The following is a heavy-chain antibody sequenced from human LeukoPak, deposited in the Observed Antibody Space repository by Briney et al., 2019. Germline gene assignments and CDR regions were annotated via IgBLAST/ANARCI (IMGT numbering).Heavy chain of an antibody. CDR3: ARALHDAFDI. CDR1: GGSISSSS. V-gene: IGHV3-21*01. Sequence: ETLSLTCTVSGGSISSSSYNWGWIRQPPGKGLEWVSSISSSSSYIYYADSVKGRFTISRDNAKNSLYLQMNSLRAEDTAVYYCARALHDAFDIWGQGTMVTVSS. J-gene: IGHJ3*02. CDR2: ISSSSSYI. D-gene: IGHD4-11*01.